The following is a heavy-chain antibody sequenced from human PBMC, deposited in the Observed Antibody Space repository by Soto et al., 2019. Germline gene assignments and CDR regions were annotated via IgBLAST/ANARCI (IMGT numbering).Heavy chain of an antibody. V-gene: IGHV1-18*04. CDR1: GYTFTNYG. Sequence: QLQLVQSGTELKKPGASVKVSCKASGYTFTNYGITWVRQAPGQGLEWMGWINADYGNTNYEQKFQGRVTMTTDTPTNTAYMELRSLRSGDTAVYYCARKALSDFNWFDPWGQGTLVTVSS. CDR2: INADYGNT. CDR3: ARKALSDFNWFDP. J-gene: IGHJ5*02. D-gene: IGHD2-21*02.